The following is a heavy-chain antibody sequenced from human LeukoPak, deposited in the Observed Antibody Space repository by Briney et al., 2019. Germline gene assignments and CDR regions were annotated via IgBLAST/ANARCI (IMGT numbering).Heavy chain of an antibody. CDR2: IYYSGST. CDR3: ARHLDYYDSSGYWDY. Sequence: PSETLSLTCTVSGGSISSYYWSWIRQPPEKGLEWIGYIYYSGSTNYNPSLKSRVTISVDTSKNQFSLKLSSVTAADTAVYYCARHLDYYDSSGYWDYWGQGTLVTVSS. CDR1: GGSISSYY. D-gene: IGHD3-22*01. V-gene: IGHV4-59*08. J-gene: IGHJ4*02.